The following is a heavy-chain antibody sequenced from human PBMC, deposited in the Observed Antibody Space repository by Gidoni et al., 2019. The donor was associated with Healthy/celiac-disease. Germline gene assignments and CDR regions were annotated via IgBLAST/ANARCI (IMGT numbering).Heavy chain of an antibody. Sequence: EVQLVESGGGLIQPGGSLRLSCAASGFTVSSNYMSWVRQAPGKGLEWVSVIYSGGSTYYADSVKGRFTISRDNSKNTLYLQMNSLRAEDTAVYYCARQRAGLWADAFDIWGQGTMVTVSS. V-gene: IGHV3-53*01. J-gene: IGHJ3*02. CDR2: IYSGGST. D-gene: IGHD3-10*01. CDR3: ARQRAGLWADAFDI. CDR1: GFTVSSNY.